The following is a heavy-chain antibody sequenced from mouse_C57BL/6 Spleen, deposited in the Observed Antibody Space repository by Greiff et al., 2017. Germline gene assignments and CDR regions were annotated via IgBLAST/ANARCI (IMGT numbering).Heavy chain of an antibody. J-gene: IGHJ3*01. CDR2: IDPEDGET. Sequence: VRLQQSGAELVKPGASVKLSCTASGFNIKDYYMHWVKQRTEQGLEWIGRIDPEDGETKYAPKFQGKATITADTSANTAYLQLSSLTSEDTAVYYCARTTVVGEAWFAYWGQGTLVTVSA. V-gene: IGHV14-2*01. CDR1: GFNIKDYY. CDR3: ARTTVVGEAWFAY. D-gene: IGHD1-1*01.